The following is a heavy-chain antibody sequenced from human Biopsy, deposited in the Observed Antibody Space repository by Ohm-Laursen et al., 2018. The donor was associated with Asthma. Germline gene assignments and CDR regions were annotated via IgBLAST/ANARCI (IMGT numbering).Heavy chain of an antibody. Sequence: LSLTCAAPGFTFDDYAMNWVRQAPGKGLEWVSGISWNSGSLEYADSVKGRFTVSRDNAKRTLYLQMNSLRAEDTALYYCVRVWGGSAFDIWGQGTMVTVSS. CDR3: VRVWGGSAFDI. CDR1: GFTFDDYA. J-gene: IGHJ3*02. V-gene: IGHV3-9*01. CDR2: ISWNSGSL. D-gene: IGHD3-16*01.